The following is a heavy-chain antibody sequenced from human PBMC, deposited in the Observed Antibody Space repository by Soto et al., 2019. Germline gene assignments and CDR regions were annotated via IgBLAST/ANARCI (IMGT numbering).Heavy chain of an antibody. D-gene: IGHD3-10*01. CDR1: GYTFTSYG. CDR2: ISAYNGNT. V-gene: IGHV1-18*01. CDR3: AGVRGWFGTNRWFDP. Sequence: ASVKVSCKASGYTFTSYGISWVRQAPGQGLEWMGWISAYNGNTNYAQKLQGRVTMTTDTSTSTAYMELRSLRSDDTAVYYCAGVRGWFGTNRWFDPWGQGTLVTVSS. J-gene: IGHJ5*02.